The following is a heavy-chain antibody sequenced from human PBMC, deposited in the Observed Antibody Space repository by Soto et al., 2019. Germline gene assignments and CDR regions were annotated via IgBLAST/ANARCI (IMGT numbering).Heavy chain of an antibody. J-gene: IGHJ5*02. CDR2: IYYRGST. D-gene: IGHD6-13*01. V-gene: IGHV4-31*03. Sequence: QVQLQESGPGLVKPSQTLSLTCTVSGGSISSGGYYWSWIRQHPGKGLEWIGYIYYRGSTYYNPSLKSRVTITEDTSKNQFSLKLSSVTAADTAVYYCARDGEGAAAGGSFDWFDPWGQGTLVTVSS. CDR1: GGSISSGGYY. CDR3: ARDGEGAAAGGSFDWFDP.